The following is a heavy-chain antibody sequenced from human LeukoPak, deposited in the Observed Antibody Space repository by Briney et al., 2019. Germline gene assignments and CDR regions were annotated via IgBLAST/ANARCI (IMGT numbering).Heavy chain of an antibody. D-gene: IGHD1-26*01. CDR3: AREVGATRSLYYYYYMDV. Sequence: PSETLSLTCTVSGGSISSYYWSWIRRPPGKGLEWIGYIYYSGSTNYNPSLKSRVTISVDTSKNQFSLKLSSVTAADTAVYYCAREVGATRSLYYYYYMDVWGKGTTVTVSS. V-gene: IGHV4-59*01. CDR2: IYYSGST. CDR1: GGSISSYY. J-gene: IGHJ6*03.